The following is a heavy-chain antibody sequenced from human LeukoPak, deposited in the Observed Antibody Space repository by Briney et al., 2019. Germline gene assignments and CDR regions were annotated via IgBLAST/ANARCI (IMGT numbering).Heavy chain of an antibody. CDR1: GFIFSSYW. CDR2: ISSSSSYI. CDR3: ARVAAAGMGDY. V-gene: IGHV3-21*01. D-gene: IGHD6-13*01. Sequence: GGSLRLSCAASGFIFSSYWVTWVRQAPGKGLEWVSSISSSSSYIYYADSVKGRFTISRDNAKNSLYLQMNSLRAEDTAVYYCARVAAAGMGDYWGQGTLVTVSS. J-gene: IGHJ4*02.